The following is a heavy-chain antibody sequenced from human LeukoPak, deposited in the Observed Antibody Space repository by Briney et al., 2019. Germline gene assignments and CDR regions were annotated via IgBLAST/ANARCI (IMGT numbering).Heavy chain of an antibody. CDR1: GGPINTYY. CDR2: IHYSGST. J-gene: IGHJ4*02. CDR3: ARRTSSSWNYFDY. Sequence: PSETLSLTCSVSGGPINTYYWSWIRQPPGRGLECIGFIHYSGSTNYNPSLESRVTISVDTSKKQFSLKLNSVTAADTAVYYCARRTSSSWNYFDYWGQGTLVTVSS. D-gene: IGHD6-13*01. V-gene: IGHV4-59*08.